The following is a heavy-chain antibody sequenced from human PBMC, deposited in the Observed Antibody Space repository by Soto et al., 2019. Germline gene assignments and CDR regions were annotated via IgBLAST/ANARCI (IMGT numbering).Heavy chain of an antibody. D-gene: IGHD2-2*01. V-gene: IGHV3-23*01. CDR2: ISGSGGST. J-gene: IGHJ5*02. Sequence: GGSLRLSCAASGFTFSSYAMSWVRQAPGKGLEWVSAISGSGGSTYYADSVKGRFTISRDNSKSTLYLQMNSLRAEDTAVYYCAKVLEAGPAADWFDPWGQGTLVTVSS. CDR3: AKVLEAGPAADWFDP. CDR1: GFTFSSYA.